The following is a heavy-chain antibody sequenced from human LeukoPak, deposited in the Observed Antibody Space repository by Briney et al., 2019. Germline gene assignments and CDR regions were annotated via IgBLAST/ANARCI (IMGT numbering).Heavy chain of an antibody. V-gene: IGHV4-39*01. J-gene: IGHJ3*02. D-gene: IGHD2-2*01. CDR1: GGSISSSSYY. CDR3: ARAPSGVVDGPKRDAFDI. Sequence: SETLSLTCTVSGGSISSSSYYWGWIRQPPGKGLDWIGSIYYSGSTYYNPSLKSRVTISVDTSKNQFSLKLSSVTAADTAVYYCARAPSGVVDGPKRDAFDIWGQGTMVTVSS. CDR2: IYYSGST.